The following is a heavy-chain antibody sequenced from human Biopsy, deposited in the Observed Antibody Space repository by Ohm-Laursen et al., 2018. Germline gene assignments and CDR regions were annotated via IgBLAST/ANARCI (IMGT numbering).Heavy chain of an antibody. V-gene: IGHV3-33*08. Sequence: SLRLSCAASGFIFSSYGLHGVRQAPGKGLEWVAVIWYDGSNKYSADSVKGRFSISRDNSKNTVYLQMNSLRAADTAVYYCARDRYYGSESYYSHYNMDVWGQGTTVSVSS. CDR3: ARDRYYGSESYYSHYNMDV. D-gene: IGHD3-10*01. CDR2: IWYDGSNK. J-gene: IGHJ6*02. CDR1: GFIFSSYG.